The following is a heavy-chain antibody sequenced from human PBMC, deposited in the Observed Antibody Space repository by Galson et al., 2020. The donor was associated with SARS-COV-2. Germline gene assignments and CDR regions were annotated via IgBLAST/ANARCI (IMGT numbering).Heavy chain of an antibody. V-gene: IGHV4-39*07. CDR2: ISYSGST. Sequence: ASETLSLTCTVSGGSISSSSHYWGWIRQPPGKGLEWIGSISYSGSTYYSPSLQSRVTISVDTSKNQFSLRLSSVTAADTAVYYCARDEQLEYCSGGSCYPDWGQGTLVTVSS. CDR1: GGSISSSSHY. CDR3: ARDEQLEYCSGGSCYPD. D-gene: IGHD2-15*01. J-gene: IGHJ4*02.